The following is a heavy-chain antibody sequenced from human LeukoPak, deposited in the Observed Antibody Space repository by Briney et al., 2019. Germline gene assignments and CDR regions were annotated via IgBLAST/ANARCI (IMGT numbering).Heavy chain of an antibody. CDR1: GFTFSNYA. J-gene: IGHJ6*03. D-gene: IGHD3-3*01. V-gene: IGHV3-23*01. CDR3: AKDKYNFWSGSNYYYMDV. CDR2: ISGSGGST. Sequence: PGGSLRLSCAASGFTFSNYAMSWVRQAPGKGLEWVSVISGSGGSTYYADSVKGRFTISRDNSKNTLYLQMNSLRAEDTAVYYCAKDKYNFWSGSNYYYMDVWGKGTTVTVSS.